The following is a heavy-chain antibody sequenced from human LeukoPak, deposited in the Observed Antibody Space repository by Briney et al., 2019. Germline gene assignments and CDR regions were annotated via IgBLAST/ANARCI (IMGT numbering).Heavy chain of an antibody. CDR2: INHSGST. CDR1: GGSFSGYY. V-gene: IGHV4-34*01. Sequence: SETLSLTCAVYGGSFSGYYWSWIRQPPGKGLEWIGEINHSGSTNYNPSLKGRVTISVDTSKNQFSLKLSSVTAADTAVYYCARHQYDYVWGSSYELDYWGQGTLVTVSS. J-gene: IGHJ4*02. D-gene: IGHD3-16*01. CDR3: ARHQYDYVWGSSYELDY.